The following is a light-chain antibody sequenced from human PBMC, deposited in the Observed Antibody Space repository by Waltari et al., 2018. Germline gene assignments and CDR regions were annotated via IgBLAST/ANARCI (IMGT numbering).Light chain of an antibody. CDR1: QSVRGN. CDR3: QQYNNWPPVFT. V-gene: IGKV3-15*01. Sequence: EIVMTQSPATLSVSTGERATLSCRASQSVRGNLAWYQQKPGQAPRLLIYGASTRATGIPARFSGSGSGTDFTLTISSLQSEDFAVYYCQQYNNWPPVFTFGPGTKVDIK. CDR2: GAS. J-gene: IGKJ3*01.